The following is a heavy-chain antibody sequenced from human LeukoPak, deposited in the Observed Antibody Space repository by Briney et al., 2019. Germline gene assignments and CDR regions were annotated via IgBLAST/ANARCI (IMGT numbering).Heavy chain of an antibody. CDR3: MCWGTDNH. D-gene: IGHD7-27*01. CDR1: GLTLRSYW. Sequence: GGSLRLSCTFSGLTLRSYWMNWVRQAPGKGLEWVANINPGGNEIRSVDSVKGRSIISRDNAKNSLDLQMSSLRVEDTAVYYCMCWGTDNHWGQGILVTVSS. V-gene: IGHV3-7*01. CDR2: INPGGNEI. J-gene: IGHJ4*02.